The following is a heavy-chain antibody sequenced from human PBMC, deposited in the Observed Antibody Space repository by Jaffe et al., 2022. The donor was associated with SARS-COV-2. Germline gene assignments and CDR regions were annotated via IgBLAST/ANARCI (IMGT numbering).Heavy chain of an antibody. CDR3: VRYSGYDYFFDC. Sequence: QVQLVESGGGVVQPGTSLRLSCAASGFTLSRYSMHWVRQSPGKGLEWVASISHDERDIYYEDSVKGRIAISRDNSKDTLFLQVNGLRAEDTAVYYCVRYSGYDYFFDCWGQGTLVTVSS. CDR2: ISHDERDI. V-gene: IGHV3-30*03. D-gene: IGHD5-12*01. CDR1: GFTLSRYS. J-gene: IGHJ4*02.